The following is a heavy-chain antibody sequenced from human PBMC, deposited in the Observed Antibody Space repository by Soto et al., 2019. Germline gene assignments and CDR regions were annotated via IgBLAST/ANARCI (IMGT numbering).Heavy chain of an antibody. D-gene: IGHD1-1*01. J-gene: IGHJ4*02. Sequence: ASVKVSCKASGYTFSNYGISWVRQAPGQGLEWMGWIRVYTDDTHYAQKFQGRVTMTADASTTTAYMDLYNLTSDDTAVYFCARRSGTAICDSWGPGTLVTVAS. CDR2: IRVYTDDT. V-gene: IGHV1-18*04. CDR1: GYTFSNYG. CDR3: ARRSGTAICDS.